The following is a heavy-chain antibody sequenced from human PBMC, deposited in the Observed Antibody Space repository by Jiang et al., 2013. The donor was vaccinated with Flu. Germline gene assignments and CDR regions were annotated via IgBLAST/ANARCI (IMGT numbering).Heavy chain of an antibody. D-gene: IGHD2-21*02. V-gene: IGHV1-46*01. Sequence: QSGAEVKKPGASVKVSCQASGYTFTRYEMSWVRQAPGQGFEWMGVINPTGGSTGYAQKFQGRVTMTRDTSTSTVHLELNSLRFEDTAVYYCARLLPCGGDCYFFDFWGQGTLVHRLL. CDR2: INPTGGST. J-gene: IGHJ4*02. CDR3: ARLLPCGGDCYFFDF. CDR1: GYTFTRYE.